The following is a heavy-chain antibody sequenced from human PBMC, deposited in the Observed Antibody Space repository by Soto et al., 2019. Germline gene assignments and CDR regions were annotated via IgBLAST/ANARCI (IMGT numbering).Heavy chain of an antibody. Sequence: ASVKVSCKASGYTFTSYDVNWVRQATGQGLEWMGWMNPNSGNTGYAQKFQGRVTMTRNTSISTAYMELSSLRSEDTAVYYCARRYCSGGSCSTRGYYYYGMDFRGQGSTVTVSS. CDR2: MNPNSGNT. J-gene: IGHJ6*02. V-gene: IGHV1-8*01. CDR1: GYTFTSYD. D-gene: IGHD2-15*01. CDR3: ARRYCSGGSCSTRGYYYYGMDF.